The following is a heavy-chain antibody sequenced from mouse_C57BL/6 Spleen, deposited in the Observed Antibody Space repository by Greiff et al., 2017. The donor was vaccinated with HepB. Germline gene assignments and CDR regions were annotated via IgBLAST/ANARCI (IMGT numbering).Heavy chain of an antibody. CDR3: ARIYDGYGGDY. CDR1: GYTFTSYW. D-gene: IGHD2-3*01. Sequence: QVQLQQPGAELVMPGASVKLSCKASGYTFTSYWMHWVQQRPGQGLEWIGEIDPSDSYTNYNQKFKGKSTLTVDKSSSTAYMQLSSLTSEDSAVYYCARIYDGYGGDYWGQGTTLTVSS. V-gene: IGHV1-69*01. J-gene: IGHJ2*01. CDR2: IDPSDSYT.